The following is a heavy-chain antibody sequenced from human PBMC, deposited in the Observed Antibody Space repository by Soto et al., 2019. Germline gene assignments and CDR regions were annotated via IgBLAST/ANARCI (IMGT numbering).Heavy chain of an antibody. Sequence: SDTLSLTCAVYGGSFSDTYWNWFRQPPGKGLEWIGEINHNTNTIYNPSLTSRVTISVDTSKNHFSLKLSSVTAADTAVYYCARGVFPWGQGTLVTVSS. CDR2: INHNTNT. CDR3: ARGVFP. V-gene: IGHV4-34*01. J-gene: IGHJ5*02. CDR1: GGSFSDTY.